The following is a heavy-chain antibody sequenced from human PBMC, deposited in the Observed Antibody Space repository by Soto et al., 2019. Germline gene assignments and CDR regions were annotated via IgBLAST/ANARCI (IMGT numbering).Heavy chain of an antibody. CDR1: GGSVSSGSYY. CDR2: IYYSGST. D-gene: IGHD5-18*01. CDR3: ALTSPYRLGAPPVY. Sequence: SETLSLTCTVSGGSVSSGSYYWSWIRQPPGKGLEWIGYIYYSGSTNYNPSLKSRVTISVDTSKNQFSLKLSSVTAAHTAVYYCALTSPYRLGAPPVYWGQGPLVTVSS. V-gene: IGHV4-61*01. J-gene: IGHJ4*02.